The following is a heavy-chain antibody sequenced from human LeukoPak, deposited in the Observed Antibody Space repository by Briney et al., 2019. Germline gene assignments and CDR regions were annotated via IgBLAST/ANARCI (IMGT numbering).Heavy chain of an antibody. Sequence: EASVKVSCKASGGTFSSYAISWVRQAPGQGLEWMGGIIPIFGTANYAQKFRGRVTITADKSTRTAYMELSSLRSEDTAVYYCARWAAAGRFYYMDVWGKGTTVTVSS. J-gene: IGHJ6*03. CDR3: ARWAAAGRFYYMDV. CDR1: GGTFSSYA. CDR2: IIPIFGTA. V-gene: IGHV1-69*06. D-gene: IGHD6-13*01.